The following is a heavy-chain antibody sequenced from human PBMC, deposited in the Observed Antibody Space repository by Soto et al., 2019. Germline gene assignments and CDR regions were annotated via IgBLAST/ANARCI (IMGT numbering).Heavy chain of an antibody. CDR3: ASDPRYSSSSSYYYGMDV. CDR2: IIPIFGTA. Sequence: QVQLVQSGAEVKKPGSSVKVSCKASGGTFSSYAISWVRQAPGQGLKWMGGIIPIFGTANYAQKFQGRVTITADESTSTAYMELSSLRSEDTAVYYCASDPRYSSSSSYYYGMDVWGQGTTVTVSS. V-gene: IGHV1-69*01. CDR1: GGTFSSYA. J-gene: IGHJ6*02. D-gene: IGHD6-6*01.